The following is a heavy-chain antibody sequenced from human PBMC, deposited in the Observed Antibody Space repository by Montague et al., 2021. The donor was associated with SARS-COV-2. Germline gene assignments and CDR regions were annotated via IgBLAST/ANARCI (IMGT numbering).Heavy chain of an antibody. CDR2: ISGSGGST. CDR1: GFTFSNYA. V-gene: IGHV3-23*01. D-gene: IGHD3-3*01. CDR3: AKDRYYDFWSGYYFDY. J-gene: IGHJ4*02. Sequence: SLRLSCAASGFTFSNYAMNWARHAPGKGLEWVSAISGSGGSTYYADSVKGRFTISRDNSRNTLYLQMNSLRAEDTAVYYCAKDRYYDFWSGYYFDYWGQGTLVTVSS.